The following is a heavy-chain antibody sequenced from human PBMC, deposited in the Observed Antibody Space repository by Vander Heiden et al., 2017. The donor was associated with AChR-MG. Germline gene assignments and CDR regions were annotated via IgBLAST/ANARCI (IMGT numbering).Heavy chain of an antibody. CDR1: GGSISSYY. J-gene: IGHJ4*02. CDR3: ASGFHYGYFES. CDR2: IYTSGTT. V-gene: IGHV4-4*07. Sequence: QVQLQESGPGLVKPSETLSLSCTVSGGSISSYYWSWIRQPAGKALEWIGRIYTSGTTTYNPSLKSRVTLSVDRSKNQFSLNLISVSAADTAVYYCASGFHYGYFESWGQRKRVTVSP. D-gene: IGHD3-16*01.